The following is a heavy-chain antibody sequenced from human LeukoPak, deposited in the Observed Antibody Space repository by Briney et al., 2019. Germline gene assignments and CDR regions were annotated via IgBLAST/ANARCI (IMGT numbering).Heavy chain of an antibody. J-gene: IGHJ4*02. CDR2: INHSGST. V-gene: IGHV4-34*01. D-gene: IGHD6-13*01. Sequence: SETLSLTCTVSGGSISSYYWSWIRQPPGKGLEWIGEINHSGSTNYNPSLKSRVTISIDTSKNQFSLKLSSVTAADTAVYYCARDGGFSSPPLWGQGTLVTVSS. CDR3: ARDGGFSSPPL. CDR1: GGSISSYY.